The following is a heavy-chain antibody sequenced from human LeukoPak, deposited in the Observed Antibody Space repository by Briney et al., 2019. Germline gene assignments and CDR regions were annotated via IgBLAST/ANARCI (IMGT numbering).Heavy chain of an antibody. V-gene: IGHV1-8*01. CDR1: GYTFTSYD. J-gene: IGHJ6*02. D-gene: IGHD4-17*01. Sequence: ASVKVSCKASGYTFTSYDINWVRQATGQGLEWMGWMNPNSGNTGYAQKFQGRVTITADKSTSTAYMELSSLRSEDTAVYYCARDRPDYGDYHTGVYYYGMDVWGQGTTVTVSS. CDR2: MNPNSGNT. CDR3: ARDRPDYGDYHTGVYYYGMDV.